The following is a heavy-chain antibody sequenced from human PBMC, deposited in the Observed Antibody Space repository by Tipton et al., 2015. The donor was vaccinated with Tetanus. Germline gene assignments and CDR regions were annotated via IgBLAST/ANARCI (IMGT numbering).Heavy chain of an antibody. J-gene: IGHJ1*01. V-gene: IGHV4-34*01. D-gene: IGHD2-2*01. CDR3: ARVYSRSSSPQSAARSESFQH. Sequence: TLSLTCGVSGGSFSSFYWSWIRQSPGKGLEWIGEINHRGTTNYNPSLESRVTISVEPSRNQFSLNLRSVTAADTGLYFCARVYSRSSSPQSAARSESFQHWAKAPWSPSPQ. CDR2: INHRGTT. CDR1: GGSFSSFY.